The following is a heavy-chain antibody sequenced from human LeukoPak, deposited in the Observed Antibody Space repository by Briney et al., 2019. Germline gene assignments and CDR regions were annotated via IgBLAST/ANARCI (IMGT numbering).Heavy chain of an antibody. CDR3: AKERRGFYMDA. V-gene: IGHV3-30*02. J-gene: IGHJ6*03. CDR1: GFTFSNYA. CDR2: ISYDGSSQ. Sequence: GGSLRLSCAASGFTFSNYAMHWARQAPGQGLEWVTLISYDGSSQYYADSVKGRFTISRDNSKNTLYLQMNSLRAEDTAVYYCAKERRGFYMDAWGTGTTVTISS.